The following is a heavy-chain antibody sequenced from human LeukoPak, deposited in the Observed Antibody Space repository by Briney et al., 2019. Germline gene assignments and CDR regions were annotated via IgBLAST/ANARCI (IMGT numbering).Heavy chain of an antibody. J-gene: IGHJ4*02. CDR2: INPNSGGT. Sequence: GASVKVSCTASGYTFTGYYMHWVRQAPGPGLEWMGWINPNSGGTNYAQKFQGRVTMTRDTSISTAYMELSRLRSGDTAVYYCARSGVGAMIVAYYFDYWGQGTLVTVSS. D-gene: IGHD3-22*01. CDR3: ARSGVGAMIVAYYFDY. V-gene: IGHV1-2*02. CDR1: GYTFTGYY.